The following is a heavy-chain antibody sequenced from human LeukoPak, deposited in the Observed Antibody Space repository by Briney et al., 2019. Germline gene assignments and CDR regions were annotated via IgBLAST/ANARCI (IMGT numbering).Heavy chain of an antibody. V-gene: IGHV4-59*08. Sequence: SETLSLPCTVSGGSISSYYWSWIRQPPGKGLEWIGYIYYSGSTNYNPSLKSRVTISVDTSKNQFSLKLSSVTAADTAVYYCARSWFLGDGFDYWGQGTLVTVSS. D-gene: IGHD5-24*01. CDR1: GGSISSYY. J-gene: IGHJ4*02. CDR3: ARSWFLGDGFDY. CDR2: IYYSGST.